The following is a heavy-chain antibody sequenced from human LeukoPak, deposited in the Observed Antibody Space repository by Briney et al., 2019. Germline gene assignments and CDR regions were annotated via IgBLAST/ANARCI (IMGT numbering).Heavy chain of an antibody. Sequence: GGSLRLSCAASGFTFSSYAMSWVHQAPGKGPEWVSAISGSGGSTYYADSVKGRFTISRDNSKNTLYLQMNSLRAEDTAVYYCAKYWVIAYYYYYYGMDVWGQGTTVTVSS. CDR1: GFTFSSYA. CDR3: AKYWVIAYYYYYYGMDV. CDR2: ISGSGGST. D-gene: IGHD3-22*01. J-gene: IGHJ6*02. V-gene: IGHV3-23*01.